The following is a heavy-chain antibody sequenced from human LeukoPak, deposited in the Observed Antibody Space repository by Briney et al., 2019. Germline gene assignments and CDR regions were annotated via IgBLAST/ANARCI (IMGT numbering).Heavy chain of an antibody. J-gene: IGHJ4*02. Sequence: GGSLRLSCAASGFTFSSYSMNWVRQAPGKGLEWVSYISSSSSTIYYADSVKGRFTISRDNAKNSLYLQMNSLRDEDTAVYYCAREYYDFWSGYYGLGYWGQGTVVTVSS. V-gene: IGHV3-48*02. CDR3: AREYYDFWSGYYGLGY. D-gene: IGHD3-3*01. CDR1: GFTFSSYS. CDR2: ISSSSSTI.